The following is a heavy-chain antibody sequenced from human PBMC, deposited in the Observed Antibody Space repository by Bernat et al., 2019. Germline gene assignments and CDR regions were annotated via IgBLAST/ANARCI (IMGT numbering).Heavy chain of an antibody. Sequence: EVQLVESGGGLVQPGGSLRLSCAASGFTFSSYWMHWVRQAPGKGLVWVSRINSDGSSTSYADSVKGRFTSSRDNAKNTLYLQMNSLRAEDTAVYYCARSDFSSSWTNYYYYGMDVWGQGTTVTVSS. CDR2: INSDGSST. CDR1: GFTFSSYW. J-gene: IGHJ6*02. D-gene: IGHD6-13*01. CDR3: ARSDFSSSWTNYYYYGMDV. V-gene: IGHV3-74*01.